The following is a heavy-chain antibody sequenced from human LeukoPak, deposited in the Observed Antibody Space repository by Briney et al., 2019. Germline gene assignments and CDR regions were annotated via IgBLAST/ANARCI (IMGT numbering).Heavy chain of an antibody. CDR3: ARKRGYSYGYDAFDI. J-gene: IGHJ3*02. CDR2: ISGSGGST. V-gene: IGHV3-23*01. D-gene: IGHD5-18*01. CDR1: GFTFSSYG. Sequence: PGGSLRLSCAASGFTFSSYGMSWVRQAPGKGLEWVSAISGSGGSTYYADSVKGRFTISRDNSKNTLYLQMNSLRAEDTAVYYCARKRGYSYGYDAFDIWGQGTMVTVSS.